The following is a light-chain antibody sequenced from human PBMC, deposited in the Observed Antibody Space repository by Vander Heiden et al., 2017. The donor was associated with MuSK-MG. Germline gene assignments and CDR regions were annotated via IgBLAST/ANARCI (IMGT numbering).Light chain of an antibody. CDR1: SSNIGSNT. J-gene: IGLJ2*01. CDR2: INN. CDR3: SAWADSLNGSVV. Sequence: QSVLTQPPSASGTPGQRVTISCSGSSSNIGSNTVNWYQQLPGTAPKLLIYINNQRPSGVPDRFSCSNSGTSASPAITWLQSEDEADYYCSAWADSLNGSVVFGGGTKLTVL. V-gene: IGLV1-44*01.